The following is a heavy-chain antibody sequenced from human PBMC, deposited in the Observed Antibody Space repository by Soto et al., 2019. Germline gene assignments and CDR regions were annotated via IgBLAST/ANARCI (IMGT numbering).Heavy chain of an antibody. Sequence: QVQLVESGGGVVQPGRSLRLSCAASGFTFSSYGMHWVRQAPGKGLEWVAVIWYDGSNKYYADSVKGRFTISRDNSKNTLYLQMNSLRAEDTIVYYCARGRGGGYGMDVWGQGTTVTVSS. CDR2: IWYDGSNK. J-gene: IGHJ6*02. CDR3: ARGRGGGYGMDV. CDR1: GFTFSSYG. D-gene: IGHD3-16*01. V-gene: IGHV3-33*01.